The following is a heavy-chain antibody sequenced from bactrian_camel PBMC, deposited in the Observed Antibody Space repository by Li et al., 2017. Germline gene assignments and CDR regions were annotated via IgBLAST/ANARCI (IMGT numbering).Heavy chain of an antibody. CDR2: IARDGST. V-gene: IGHV3S53*01. Sequence: HVQLVESGGGLVQAGGSLRLSCAVSGDTYRHTCMGWFRQAPGKERAGVATIARDGSTIYADTVKGRFTISRDNTQFTLYLQMNSLKSEDTAPYYCCTGRSGYGLAIFGYWGQGTQVTVS. J-gene: IGHJ6*01. CDR3: CTGRSGYGLAIFGY. D-gene: IGHD5*01. CDR1: GDTYRHTC.